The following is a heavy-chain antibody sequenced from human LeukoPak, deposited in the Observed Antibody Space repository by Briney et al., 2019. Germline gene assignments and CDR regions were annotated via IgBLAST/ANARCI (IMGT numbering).Heavy chain of an antibody. D-gene: IGHD6-25*01. CDR1: GGSISSSSYY. V-gene: IGHV4-39*07. J-gene: IGHJ4*02. CDR3: ARVLAGYFDY. Sequence: SETLSLTCTVSGGSISSSSYYWSWIRQPPGKGLEWIGEINHSGSTNYNPSLKSRVTISVDTSKNQFSLKLSSVTAADTAVYYCARVLAGYFDYWGQGTLVTVSS. CDR2: INHSGST.